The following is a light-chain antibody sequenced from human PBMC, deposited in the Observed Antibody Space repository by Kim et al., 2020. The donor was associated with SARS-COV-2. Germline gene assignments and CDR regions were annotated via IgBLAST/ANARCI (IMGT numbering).Light chain of an antibody. J-gene: IGKJ1*01. CDR3: QQYDNWPRT. V-gene: IGKV3-15*01. CDR1: QSVSNN. CDR2: GAS. Sequence: EIVMTQSPATLSVSPGERATLSCGASQSVSNNLAWYQQKPGQAPRLLIFGASSRATGIPARFSGSGSGTEFTLTISSLQAEDFALYYCQQYDNWPRTFGQGTKV.